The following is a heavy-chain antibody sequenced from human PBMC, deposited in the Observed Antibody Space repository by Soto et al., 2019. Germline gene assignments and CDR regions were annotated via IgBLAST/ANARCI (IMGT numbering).Heavy chain of an antibody. CDR3: TIERSYYFDSSGFDS. Sequence: PGGSLRLSCAASGFTFTNAWMSWVRQVPGKGLEWVGRIKNKIDDGTADYAAPVKGRFTISRDDSENTLYLQMNSLKTEDTAVYYCTIERSYYFDSSGFDSWGQGTLVTVSS. V-gene: IGHV3-15*07. CDR2: IKNKIDDGTA. J-gene: IGHJ4*02. CDR1: GFTFTNAW. D-gene: IGHD3-22*01.